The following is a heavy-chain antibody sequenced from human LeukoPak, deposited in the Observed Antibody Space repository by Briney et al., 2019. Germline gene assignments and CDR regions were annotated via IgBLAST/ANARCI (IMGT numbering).Heavy chain of an antibody. CDR1: GFTFSSYS. CDR3: ARYYDYDSRGYYYYFDY. D-gene: IGHD3-22*01. Sequence: GGSLRLSCAASGFTFSSYSLNWVRQAPGKGLEWASSISSSSSYIYYADSVKGRFTISRDNTKNSLYLQMNSLRAEDTALYYCARYYDYDSRGYYYYFDYWGQGTLVTVSS. V-gene: IGHV3-21*01. J-gene: IGHJ4*02. CDR2: ISSSSSYI.